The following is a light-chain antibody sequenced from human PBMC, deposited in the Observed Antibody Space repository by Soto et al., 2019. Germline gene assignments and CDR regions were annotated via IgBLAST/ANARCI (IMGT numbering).Light chain of an antibody. CDR3: SSYAGSNNFV. V-gene: IGLV2-8*01. Sequence: QSALTQPPSASGSPGQSVTISCTGTSIAVGAYDYVSWYQQHPGKAPKLMIYEVTRRPSGVPDRFSGSKSGNTASLTVSGLQAEDEADYYCSSYAGSNNFVFGTGTKLTVL. J-gene: IGLJ1*01. CDR1: SIAVGAYDY. CDR2: EVT.